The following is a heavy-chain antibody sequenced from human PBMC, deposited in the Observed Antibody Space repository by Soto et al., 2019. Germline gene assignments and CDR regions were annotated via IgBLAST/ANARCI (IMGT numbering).Heavy chain of an antibody. Sequence: SETLSLTCTVSGGSISSGGYYWSWIRQHPGKGLEWIGHIYYSGSTYYNPSLKSRVTISVDTSKNQFSLKLSSVTAADTAVYYCARDQSVGTYYYYGMDVWGQGTTVTVSS. CDR1: GGSISSGGYY. V-gene: IGHV4-31*03. CDR3: ARDQSVGTYYYYGMDV. J-gene: IGHJ6*02. D-gene: IGHD6-13*01. CDR2: IYYSGST.